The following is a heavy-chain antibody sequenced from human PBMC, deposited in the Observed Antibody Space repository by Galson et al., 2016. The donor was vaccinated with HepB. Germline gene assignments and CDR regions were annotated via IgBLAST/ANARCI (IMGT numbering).Heavy chain of an antibody. D-gene: IGHD3-16*01. CDR2: VYYRGNP. V-gene: IGHV4-59*01. CDR1: GGSISIYH. J-gene: IGHJ5*02. CDR3: ARSREVWANWFDP. Sequence: ETLSLTCTISGGSISIYHWNWIRQPQGKGPEGIGYVYYRGNPNYNPALKSRVTISVDTFKNQSSRQLSSVTAADTAVYYCARSREVWANWFDPGGQGTLVIVSS.